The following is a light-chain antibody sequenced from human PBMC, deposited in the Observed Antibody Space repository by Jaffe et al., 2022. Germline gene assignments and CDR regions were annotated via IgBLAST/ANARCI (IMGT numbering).Light chain of an antibody. CDR2: GAS. CDR3: QQFDTSRIT. V-gene: IGKV3-20*01. J-gene: IGKJ5*01. CDR1: QSVSSSY. Sequence: EIVLTQSPGTLSLSPGERAILSCRASQSVSSSYLAWYQHKPGQAPRLLVYGASSRATGIPDRFSGSGSGTDFTLTISSLEPEDFAVYYCQQFDTSRITFGQGTRLEIK.